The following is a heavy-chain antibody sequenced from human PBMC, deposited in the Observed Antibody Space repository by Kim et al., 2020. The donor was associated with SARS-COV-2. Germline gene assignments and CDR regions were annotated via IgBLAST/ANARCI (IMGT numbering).Heavy chain of an antibody. V-gene: IGHV3-21*04. CDR1: GFNFTSST. CDR2: IVSSGRNI. CDR3: ASAINLNLECDN. D-gene: IGHD1-1*01. J-gene: IGHJ4*02. Sequence: GGSLRLSCAASGFNFTSSTMHWVRQAPGKGLEWVSSIVSSGRNIYYADSVKGRFTISRDNAKNSYFLQMNSLRVEATAVYYCASAINLNLECDNWGQGT.